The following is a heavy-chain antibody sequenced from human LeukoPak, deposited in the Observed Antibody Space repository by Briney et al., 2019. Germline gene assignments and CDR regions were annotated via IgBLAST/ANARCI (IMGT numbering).Heavy chain of an antibody. Sequence: PGESLKISCQGSGYSFTSYWIGWVRQMPGKGLEWMGIIYPGDSDTRYSPSFQGQVTISADKSISTAYLQWSSLKAPDTAMYYCARPLYYYDSSGYYYLGAFDIWGQGTMVTVSS. CDR3: ARPLYYYDSSGYYYLGAFDI. CDR1: GYSFTSYW. V-gene: IGHV5-51*01. CDR2: IYPGDSDT. J-gene: IGHJ3*02. D-gene: IGHD3-22*01.